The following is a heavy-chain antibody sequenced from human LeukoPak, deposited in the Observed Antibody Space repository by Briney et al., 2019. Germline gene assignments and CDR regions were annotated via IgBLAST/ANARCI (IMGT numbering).Heavy chain of an antibody. CDR3: ARAYYYDSSGYQYYFDY. Sequence: SVKVSCKASGGTFSSYAISWVRQAPGQGLEWMGGIIPIFGTANYAQKFQGRVTITTDESTSTAYMELSSLRSVDTAVYYCARAYYYDSSGYQYYFDYWGQGTLVTVSS. CDR2: IIPIFGTA. V-gene: IGHV1-69*05. J-gene: IGHJ4*02. CDR1: GGTFSSYA. D-gene: IGHD3-22*01.